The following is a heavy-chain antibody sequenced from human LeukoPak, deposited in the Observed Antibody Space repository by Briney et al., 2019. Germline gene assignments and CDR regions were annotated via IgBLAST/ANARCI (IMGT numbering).Heavy chain of an antibody. V-gene: IGHV3-7*01. D-gene: IGHD6-13*01. J-gene: IGHJ6*03. CDR1: GFTFSSYW. CDR3: ARVSSSWSGGYYYYYMDV. Sequence: GGSLRLSCAASGFTFSSYWMSWVRQAPGKRLEWVANIKQDGSEKYYVDPVKGRFTISRDNAKNSLYLQMNSLRAEDTAVYYCARVSSSWSGGYYYYYMDVWGKGTTVTVSS. CDR2: IKQDGSEK.